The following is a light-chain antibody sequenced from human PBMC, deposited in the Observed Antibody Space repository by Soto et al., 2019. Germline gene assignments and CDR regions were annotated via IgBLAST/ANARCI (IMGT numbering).Light chain of an antibody. J-gene: IGKJ3*01. CDR3: KQYNDCPPIT. V-gene: IGKV3D-15*01. Sequence: EVVMTQSPASLSVSPGESATISSRASQSVNDDVAWYQQKPGQAPRLLIYGASTRATDIPARFSGGGSGTEFSLTISSLQSEDFAIYYCKQYNDCPPITFGPGTKVNVK. CDR1: QSVNDD. CDR2: GAS.